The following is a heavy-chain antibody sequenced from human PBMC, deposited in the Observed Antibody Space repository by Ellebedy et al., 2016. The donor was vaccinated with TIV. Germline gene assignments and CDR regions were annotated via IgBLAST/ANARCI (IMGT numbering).Heavy chain of an antibody. Sequence: AASVKVSCKASGFTLTNSAIQWVRQARGHRPEWIGWIAVGGDKTHYAQKFQARVTITRDMSTSTAYMELRRLRSDDTAVYFCARDRIGEMATRPIDSWGQGTLVTVSS. CDR3: ARDRIGEMATRPIDS. V-gene: IGHV1-58*02. CDR1: GFTLTNSA. D-gene: IGHD5-24*01. CDR2: IAVGGDKT. J-gene: IGHJ4*02.